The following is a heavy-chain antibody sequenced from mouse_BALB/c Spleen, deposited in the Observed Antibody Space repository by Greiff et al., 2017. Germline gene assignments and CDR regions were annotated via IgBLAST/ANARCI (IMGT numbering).Heavy chain of an antibody. CDR3: ARDRDRPYAMDY. J-gene: IGHJ4*01. CDR1: GFTFSSYA. Sequence: EVHLVESGGGLVKPGGSLKLSCAASGFTFSSYAMSWVRQSPEKRLEWVAEISSGGSYTYYPDTVTGRFTISRDNAKNTLYLEMSSLRSEDTAMYYCARDRDRPYAMDYWGQGTSVTVSS. D-gene: IGHD2-14*01. CDR2: ISSGGSYT. V-gene: IGHV5-9-4*01.